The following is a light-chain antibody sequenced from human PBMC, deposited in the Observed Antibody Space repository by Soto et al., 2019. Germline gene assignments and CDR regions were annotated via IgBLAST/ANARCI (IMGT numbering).Light chain of an antibody. Sequence: QSVLTQPRSVFRAPGQSVTISCTGTSSDVGGYNYVSWYQQHPGKAPKLMIYDVSKRPSGVPDRFSGSKSGNTAPLTISGLQAEDEADYYCCSYAGSYTYVFGTGTKVTVL. V-gene: IGLV2-11*01. J-gene: IGLJ1*01. CDR2: DVS. CDR1: SSDVGGYNY. CDR3: CSYAGSYTYV.